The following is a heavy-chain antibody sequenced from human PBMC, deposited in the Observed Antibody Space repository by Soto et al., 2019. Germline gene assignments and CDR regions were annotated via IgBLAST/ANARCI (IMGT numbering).Heavy chain of an antibody. CDR1: GFTFSDHY. CDR2: TRNKANSYNT. Sequence: EVQLVESGGGLVQPGGSLRLSCAASGFTFSDHYMDWVRQAPGKGLEWVGRTRNKANSYNTEYAASVKGRFTISRDDSKNSLYLQMNSLKTEDTAVYYCASSLGYSCSGGCLHYYYYYGMDVWGQGTTVTVSS. V-gene: IGHV3-72*01. J-gene: IGHJ6*02. D-gene: IGHD2-15*01. CDR3: ASSLGYSCSGGCLHYYYYYGMDV.